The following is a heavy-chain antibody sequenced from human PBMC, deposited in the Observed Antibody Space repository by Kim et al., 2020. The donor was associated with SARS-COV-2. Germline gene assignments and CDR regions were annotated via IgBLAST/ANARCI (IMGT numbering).Heavy chain of an antibody. CDR2: ISYHGNKK. CDR1: GFTFSRYN. D-gene: IGHD1-1*01. J-gene: IGHJ6*01. Sequence: GGSLRLSCAASGFTFSRYNMHWVRQAPGKGLEWVSLISYHGNKKYSADSVKGRFTISRDNSKNTLYLQMSSLRAEDTAIYYCAKRRRSFDDGPVGGMDV. CDR3: AKRRRSFDDGPVGGMDV. V-gene: IGHV3-30*18.